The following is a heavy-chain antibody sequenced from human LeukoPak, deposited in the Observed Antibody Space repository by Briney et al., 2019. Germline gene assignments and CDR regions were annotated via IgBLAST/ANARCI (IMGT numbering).Heavy chain of an antibody. CDR2: INSDGSST. Sequence: GGSLRLSCTASGFTISSYWMHWVRQVPGKGLVWVSRINSDGSSTTYADSVKGRFTISRDNAKNTLYLQMNSLRADDTAVYYCAKEESGSYYDYWGQGTLVTASS. V-gene: IGHV3-74*01. CDR3: AKEESGSYYDY. J-gene: IGHJ4*02. D-gene: IGHD1-26*01. CDR1: GFTISSYW.